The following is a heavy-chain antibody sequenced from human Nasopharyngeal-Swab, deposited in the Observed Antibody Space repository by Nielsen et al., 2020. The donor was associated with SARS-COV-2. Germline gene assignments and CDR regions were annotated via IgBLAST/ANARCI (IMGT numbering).Heavy chain of an antibody. J-gene: IGHJ4*02. CDR1: GFTFSAYW. CDR2: INSDGSNT. Sequence: GGSLRLSCTASGFTFSAYWMYWVRQAPGKGLVWVSRINSDGSNTAYADSVKGRFSISRDNSKNTLYLQMNSLRAEDTAVYYCARAETGYSYGYPFDYWGQGTLVTVSS. D-gene: IGHD5-18*01. V-gene: IGHV3-74*01. CDR3: ARAETGYSYGYPFDY.